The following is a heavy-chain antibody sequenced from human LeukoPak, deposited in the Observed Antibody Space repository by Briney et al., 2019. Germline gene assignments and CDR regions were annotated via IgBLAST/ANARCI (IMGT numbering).Heavy chain of an antibody. Sequence: GGSLRLPCAASGFTFSSYAMSWVRQAPGKGLEWVSAISGSGGSTYYADSVKGRFTISRDNSKNTLYLQMNSLGAEDTAVYYCAKRALLGFGELYYFDYWGQGTLVTVSS. J-gene: IGHJ4*02. CDR3: AKRALLGFGELYYFDY. V-gene: IGHV3-23*01. CDR1: GFTFSSYA. CDR2: ISGSGGST. D-gene: IGHD3-10*01.